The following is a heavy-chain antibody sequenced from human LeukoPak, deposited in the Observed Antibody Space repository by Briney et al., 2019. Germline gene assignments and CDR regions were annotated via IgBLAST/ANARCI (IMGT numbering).Heavy chain of an antibody. Sequence: SETLSLTCTVSGGSISSSSYYWGWIRQPPGKGLEWIGSIYYSGSTYYNPSLKSRVTISVDTSKTQFSLKLSSVTAPDTTVYYSASPNYYHSSAYYPLDPFDIWGQGKTVTAS. J-gene: IGHJ3*02. CDR3: ASPNYYHSSAYYPLDPFDI. D-gene: IGHD3-22*01. CDR2: IYYSGST. CDR1: GGSISSSSYY. V-gene: IGHV4-39*01.